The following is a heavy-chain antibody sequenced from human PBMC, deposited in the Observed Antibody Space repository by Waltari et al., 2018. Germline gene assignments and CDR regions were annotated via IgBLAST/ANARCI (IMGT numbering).Heavy chain of an antibody. D-gene: IGHD2-21*02. Sequence: QVQLQESGPVLVKPSPTLSLPCTVSGGSISSCLYYLTWFPQHPGKGLEWIGYIYYSGSTYYNPSLKSRVTISVDTSKNQFSLKLSSVTAADTAVYYCARGMVVTAIHFDYWGQGTLVTVSS. V-gene: IGHV4-31*03. CDR1: GGSISSCLYY. CDR2: IYYSGST. CDR3: ARGMVVTAIHFDY. J-gene: IGHJ4*02.